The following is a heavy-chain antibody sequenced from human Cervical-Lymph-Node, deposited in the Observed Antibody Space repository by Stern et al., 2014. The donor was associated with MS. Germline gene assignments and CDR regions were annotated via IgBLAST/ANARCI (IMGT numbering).Heavy chain of an antibody. CDR3: ARDKGMFFL. CDR2: IYYSGST. J-gene: IGHJ4*01. Sequence: QLQLQESGPGLVKASQTLSLTINSGSYYWSWIRQPPGKGLEWIGYIYYSGSTNYNPSLKSRVTISVDTSKNQFSLKLSSVTAADTAVYYCARDKGMFFLWGQGTLVTVSS. D-gene: IGHD2/OR15-2a*01. V-gene: IGHV4-61*01. CDR1: NSGSYY.